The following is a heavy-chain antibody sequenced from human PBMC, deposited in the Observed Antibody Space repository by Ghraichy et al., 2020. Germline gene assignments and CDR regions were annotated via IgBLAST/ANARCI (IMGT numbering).Heavy chain of an antibody. CDR1: GYTFTGYY. Sequence: ASVKVSCKASGYTFTGYYMHWVRQAPGQGLEWMGRINPNSGGTNYAQKFQGRVTMTRDTSISTAYMELSRLRSDDTAVYYCARSNIVVVVAATWDWGQGTLVTVAS. V-gene: IGHV1-2*06. J-gene: IGHJ4*02. D-gene: IGHD2-15*01. CDR3: ARSNIVVVVAATWD. CDR2: INPNSGGT.